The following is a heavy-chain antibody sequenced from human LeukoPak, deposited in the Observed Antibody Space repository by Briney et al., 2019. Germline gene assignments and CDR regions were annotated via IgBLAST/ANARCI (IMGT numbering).Heavy chain of an antibody. J-gene: IGHJ4*02. CDR2: IFGGGDT. D-gene: IGHD3-3*02. Sequence: RTGGSLRLSCAASGFTVTNSYMSWVRQAPGKGLDWVSVIFGGGDTYYADSVRGRFTISRDNSKNTLYLQMDSLRAEDTAVYYCARDTLGRHFFDYWGQGSLVTVSS. V-gene: IGHV3-53*01. CDR3: ARDTLGRHFFDY. CDR1: GFTVTNSY.